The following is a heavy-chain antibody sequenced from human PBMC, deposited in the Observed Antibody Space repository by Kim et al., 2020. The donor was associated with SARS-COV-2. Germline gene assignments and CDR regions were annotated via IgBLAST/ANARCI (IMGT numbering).Heavy chain of an antibody. CDR1: GFTFSSYG. V-gene: IGHV3-30*18. CDR2: ISYDGSNK. Sequence: GGSLRLSCAASGFTFSSYGMHWVRQAPGKGLEWVAVISYDGSNKYYADSVKGRFTISRDNSKNTLYLQMNSLRAEDTAVYYCANVLGQGLRGWFDPWGQGTLVTVSP. J-gene: IGHJ5*02. D-gene: IGHD3-16*01. CDR3: ANVLGQGLRGWFDP.